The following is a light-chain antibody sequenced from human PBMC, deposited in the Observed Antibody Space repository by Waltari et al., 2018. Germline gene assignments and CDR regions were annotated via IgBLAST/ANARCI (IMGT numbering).Light chain of an antibody. CDR1: QILLHSNGYNY. Sequence: DIVMTQSPLSLPVTPGEPASSSRRLSQILLHSNGYNYLDWYLQKPGQSPQLLIYLGSNRASGVPDRFSGSGSGTDFTLKISRVEAEDVGVYYCMQALQTPTTFGQGTKVEIK. V-gene: IGKV2-28*01. CDR2: LGS. J-gene: IGKJ1*01. CDR3: MQALQTPTT.